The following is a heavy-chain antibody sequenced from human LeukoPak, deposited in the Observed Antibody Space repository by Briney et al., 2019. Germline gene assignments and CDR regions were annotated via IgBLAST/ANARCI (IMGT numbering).Heavy chain of an antibody. Sequence: GGSLRLSCAASGFTFSSYGMHWVRQAPGKGLEWVAVIWHDGSNKYYADSVKGRFTISRDNSKNTLYLQMNSLRAEDTAVYYCARGAHDYYDSSGYGGYYFDYWGQGTLVTVSS. CDR1: GFTFSSYG. D-gene: IGHD3-22*01. CDR3: ARGAHDYYDSSGYGGYYFDY. CDR2: IWHDGSNK. J-gene: IGHJ4*02. V-gene: IGHV3-33*01.